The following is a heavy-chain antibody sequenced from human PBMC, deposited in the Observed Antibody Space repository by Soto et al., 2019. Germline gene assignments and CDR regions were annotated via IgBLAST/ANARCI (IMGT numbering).Heavy chain of an antibody. CDR3: ASSSLSGMDV. J-gene: IGHJ6*02. CDR1: GGSISSCCYY. Sequence: QVQLQESGPGLVKPSQTLSLTCSVSGGSISSCCYYWSWIRQPPGKGLEWIGNIYYSGNTYYNPSLKSRRIISIDTSKKQFSLKVGSVAAADTAVYYSASSSLSGMDVWGQGTTVTVSS. D-gene: IGHD2-2*01. V-gene: IGHV4-30-4*01. CDR2: IYYSGNT.